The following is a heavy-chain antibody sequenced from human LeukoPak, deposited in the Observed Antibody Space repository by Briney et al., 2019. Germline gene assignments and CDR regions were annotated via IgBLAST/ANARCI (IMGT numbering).Heavy chain of an antibody. Sequence: SETLSLTCTVSGGSISSYYWSWIRQPPGKGLEWIGYIYYSGSTNYNPSLKSRVTISVDTSKNQFSLKLSSVTAADTAVYYCARDGLQSRGNYYYYMDVWGKGTTVTISS. V-gene: IGHV4-59*01. D-gene: IGHD5-24*01. CDR1: GGSISSYY. J-gene: IGHJ6*03. CDR2: IYYSGST. CDR3: ARDGLQSRGNYYYYMDV.